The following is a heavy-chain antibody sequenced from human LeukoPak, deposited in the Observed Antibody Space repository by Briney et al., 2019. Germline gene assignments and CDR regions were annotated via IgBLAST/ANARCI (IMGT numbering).Heavy chain of an antibody. V-gene: IGHV3-30*18. J-gene: IGHJ4*02. D-gene: IGHD1-1*01. Sequence: PGRSLRLSRAASGFTFSTYGMHWVRQAPGQGLEWVAVISFDVSNRNYADSSKGRFTISRDNFKNTLYLQMNSLRAEDTAVYYCAKDGRTKYYLAYWGQGTLVTVSS. CDR1: GFTFSTYG. CDR2: ISFDVSNR. CDR3: AKDGRTKYYLAY.